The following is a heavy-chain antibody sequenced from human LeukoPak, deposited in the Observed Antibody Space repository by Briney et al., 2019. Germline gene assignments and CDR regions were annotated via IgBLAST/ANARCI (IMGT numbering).Heavy chain of an antibody. Sequence: PGGSLRLSCAASGFTLSSYSMNWVRQAPGKGLEWVSSISSSSSYIYYADSVKGRFTISRDNAKNSLYLQMNSLRAEDTAVYYCARELVGANDYWGQGTLVTVSS. J-gene: IGHJ4*02. CDR3: ARELVGANDY. V-gene: IGHV3-21*01. D-gene: IGHD1-26*01. CDR2: ISSSSSYI. CDR1: GFTLSSYS.